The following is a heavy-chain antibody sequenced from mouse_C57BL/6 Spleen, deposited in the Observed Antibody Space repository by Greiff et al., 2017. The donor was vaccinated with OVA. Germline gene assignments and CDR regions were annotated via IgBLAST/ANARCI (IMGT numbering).Heavy chain of an antibody. D-gene: IGHD1-1*02. CDR2: IDPETGGT. J-gene: IGHJ4*01. CDR3: TRGGGGMDY. Sequence: QVHVKQSGAELVRPGASVTLSCKASGYTFTDYEMHWVKQTPVHGLEWIGAIDPETGGTAYNQKFKGKAILTADKSSSTAYMELRSLTSEDSAVYYCTRGGGGMDYWGQGTSVTVSS. CDR1: GYTFTDYE. V-gene: IGHV1-15*01.